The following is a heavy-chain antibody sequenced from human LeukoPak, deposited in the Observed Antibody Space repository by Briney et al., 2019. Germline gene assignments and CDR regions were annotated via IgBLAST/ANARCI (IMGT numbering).Heavy chain of an antibody. V-gene: IGHV4-31*03. CDR1: GGSISSGGYY. CDR3: ARRGYYYDSSGSGRTMGFDI. J-gene: IGHJ3*02. CDR2: IYYSGST. D-gene: IGHD3-22*01. Sequence: SETLSLTCTVSGGSISSGGYYWSWFRQHPGTGLEWIGYIYYSGSTYYNPSLKSRVTISVDTSKNQFSLKLSSVTAADTAVYYCARRGYYYDSSGSGRTMGFDIWGQGTMVTVSS.